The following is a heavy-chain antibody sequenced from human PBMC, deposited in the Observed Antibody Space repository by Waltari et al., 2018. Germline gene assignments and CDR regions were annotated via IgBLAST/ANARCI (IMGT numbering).Heavy chain of an antibody. D-gene: IGHD5-12*01. CDR3: ARDPIPGYAYRSDY. CDR2: TFHSGNT. Sequence: QVQLQESGPGLVKPSETLSLICTVSGFSISSGYYWGWIRQPPWKGLEWIGSTFHSGNTYYNPSLKSRVTMSVDTSKNQFSLRLSSVTAADTAVYYCARDPIPGYAYRSDYWGQGTLVTVSS. V-gene: IGHV4-38-2*02. J-gene: IGHJ4*02. CDR1: GFSISSGYY.